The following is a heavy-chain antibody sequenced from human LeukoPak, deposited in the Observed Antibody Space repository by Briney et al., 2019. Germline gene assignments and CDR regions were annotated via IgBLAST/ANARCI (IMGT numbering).Heavy chain of an antibody. CDR2: IYSSGST. CDR3: VRKREGATTGIDY. Sequence: SETLSLTCTVSGVPISSTNSYWGWIRQSPRTGLEWIGNIYSSGSTYYNPSLKSRVTIPIDTSENQFSLKLTSVTAADTAVYYCVRKREGATTGIDYWGQGTLVTVSS. V-gene: IGHV4-39*07. J-gene: IGHJ4*02. D-gene: IGHD1-26*01. CDR1: GVPISSTNSY.